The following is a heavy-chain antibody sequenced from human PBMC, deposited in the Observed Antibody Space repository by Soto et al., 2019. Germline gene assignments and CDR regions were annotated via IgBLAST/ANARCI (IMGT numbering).Heavy chain of an antibody. CDR3: ARGDDYVWGSYRPYFDY. CDR1: GGSISSYY. Sequence: SETLSLTCTVSGGSISSYYWSWIRQPPGKGLEWIGYIYYSGSTNYNPSQKSRVTISVDTSKNQFSLKLSSVTAADTAVYYCARGDDYVWGSYRPYFDYWGQGTLVTVS. D-gene: IGHD3-16*02. J-gene: IGHJ4*02. CDR2: IYYSGST. V-gene: IGHV4-59*01.